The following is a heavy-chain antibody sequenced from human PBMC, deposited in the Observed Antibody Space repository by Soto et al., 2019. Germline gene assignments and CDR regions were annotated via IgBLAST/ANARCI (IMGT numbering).Heavy chain of an antibody. CDR3: AREAGWQRMVPYD. V-gene: IGHV1-18*04. CDR2: ISAFNGYT. J-gene: IGHJ4*02. Sequence: QVQLVQSGTEVKKPGASVNVSCKAFGYTFTSYGFSWVRQVPGQGLEWLGWISAFNGYTQYAQTMKGRLTVTTDTSTTTVHMELRSLTPADTAVYYCAREAGWQRMVPYDCGQGTLVTVS. CDR1: GYTFTSYG. D-gene: IGHD6-25*01.